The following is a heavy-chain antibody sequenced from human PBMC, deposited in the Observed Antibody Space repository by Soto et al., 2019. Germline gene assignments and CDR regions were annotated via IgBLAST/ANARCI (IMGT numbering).Heavy chain of an antibody. CDR2: IYYTGST. J-gene: IGHJ4*02. Sequence: LSLTCTVSGGSISSGDYFWSWIRQPPGKGLEWIGYIYYTGSTYYNPSLKSRVTISLDTSKNQFSLKLSSVTAADTAVYYCARESKLADSYWGQGTLVTVSS. CDR1: GGSISSGDYF. V-gene: IGHV4-30-4*01. CDR3: ARESKLADSY. D-gene: IGHD3-22*01.